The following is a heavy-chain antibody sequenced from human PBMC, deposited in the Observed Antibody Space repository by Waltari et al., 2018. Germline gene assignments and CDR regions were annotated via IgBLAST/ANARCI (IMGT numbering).Heavy chain of an antibody. J-gene: IGHJ5*02. CDR2: INHSGSV. V-gene: IGHV4-61*01. Sequence: QVQLQESGPGLVKPSQTLSLTCTVSGGSISSGSYYWSWIRQPPGEGLEWIGEINHSGSVNYNPSLKSRVFMSVDTSKNQFSLKVTSVTAADTAVYYCARSLNLNWFDPWGQGTLVTVSS. CDR1: GGSISSGSYY. CDR3: ARSLNLNWFDP.